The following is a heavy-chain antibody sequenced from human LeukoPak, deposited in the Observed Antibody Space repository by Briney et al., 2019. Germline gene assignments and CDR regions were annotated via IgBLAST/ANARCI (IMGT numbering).Heavy chain of an antibody. CDR1: GYTFTGYY. Sequence: ASVKVSCKASGYTFTGYYMHWVRQAPGQGLEWMGWINPNSGGTNYAQKFQGRVTMTRDTSISTAYMELSRLRSDDTAVYYCARDHCSSTSCKGGFDYWGQGTLVTVSS. D-gene: IGHD2-2*01. V-gene: IGHV1-2*02. CDR2: INPNSGGT. CDR3: ARDHCSSTSCKGGFDY. J-gene: IGHJ4*02.